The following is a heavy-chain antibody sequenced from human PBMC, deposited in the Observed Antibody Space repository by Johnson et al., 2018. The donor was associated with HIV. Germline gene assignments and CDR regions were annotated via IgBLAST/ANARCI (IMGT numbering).Heavy chain of an antibody. CDR1: GFTFDDYA. Sequence: EVQLVESGGGLVQPGRSLRLSCAASGFTFDDYAMHWVRQAPGKGLEWVSGINWNGGRTGYADYVKGRFTISRGNAKNSLYLQMNSLRADDTAVYYCAKPYYYDGSGYLGAFDIWGQGTMVTVSS. D-gene: IGHD3-22*01. CDR2: INWNGGRT. J-gene: IGHJ3*02. CDR3: AKPYYYDGSGYLGAFDI. V-gene: IGHV3-9*01.